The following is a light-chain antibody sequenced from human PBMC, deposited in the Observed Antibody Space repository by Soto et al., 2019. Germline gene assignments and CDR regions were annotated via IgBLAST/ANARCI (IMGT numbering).Light chain of an antibody. CDR2: ASS. CDR1: QTISNT. CDR3: QQTYSTPFT. V-gene: IGKV1-39*01. Sequence: DIPMTQSPSSLSASVGDRVTITCRASQTISNTLNWYQQRPGKPPNLLIYASSTLQSGVPPRFSGGGSGTEFTLTISSLQPEDFATYYCQQTYSTPFTFGQGTRLEIK. J-gene: IGKJ5*01.